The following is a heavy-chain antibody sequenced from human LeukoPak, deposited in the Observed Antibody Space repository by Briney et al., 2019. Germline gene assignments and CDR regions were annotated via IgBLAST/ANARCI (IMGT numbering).Heavy chain of an antibody. Sequence: GGSLRLSCAASGFTVSSNYMSWVRQAPGKGLEWVSVIYSGGSTYYADSVKGRFTISRDNSKNTLYLQMNSLRAEDTAVYYCARAYGDYENYYFDYWGQGTLVTVSS. J-gene: IGHJ4*02. CDR2: IYSGGST. D-gene: IGHD4-17*01. CDR1: GFTVSSNY. V-gene: IGHV3-66*01. CDR3: ARAYGDYENYYFDY.